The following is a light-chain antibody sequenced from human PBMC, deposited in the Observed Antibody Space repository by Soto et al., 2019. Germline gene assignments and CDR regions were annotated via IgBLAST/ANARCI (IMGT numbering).Light chain of an antibody. CDR1: QCISSY. Sequence: DIPLTQSPSFLSASVGDRVTITCRASQCISSYLAWSQQKPGKAPKLLIYAASTLQSGVPSRFSGSGSGTEFTLTISSLQPEDFATYYCQQLNSYPITFGQGTRLEIK. J-gene: IGKJ5*01. CDR2: AAS. V-gene: IGKV1-9*01. CDR3: QQLNSYPIT.